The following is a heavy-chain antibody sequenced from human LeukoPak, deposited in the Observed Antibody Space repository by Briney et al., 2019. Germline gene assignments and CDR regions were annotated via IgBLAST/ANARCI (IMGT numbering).Heavy chain of an antibody. CDR3: ARTEHYDILTGYSHYYFDY. CDR1: GYSFTSYW. CDR2: IYPGDSDT. V-gene: IGHV5-51*01. D-gene: IGHD3-9*01. Sequence: GESLKISCKGSGYSFTSYWIGWVRQLPGKGLEWMGIIYPGDSDTRYSPSFQGQVTISADKFISTAYLQWSSLKASDTAMYYCARTEHYDILTGYSHYYFDYWGQGTLVTVSS. J-gene: IGHJ4*02.